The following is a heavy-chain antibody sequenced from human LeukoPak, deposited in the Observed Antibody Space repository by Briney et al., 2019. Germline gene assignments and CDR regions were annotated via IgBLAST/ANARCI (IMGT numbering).Heavy chain of an antibody. CDR3: ARIQLRAFDY. CDR1: GGSISSYY. D-gene: IGHD5-18*01. V-gene: IGHV4-59*12. Sequence: SETLSLTCTVSGGSISSYYWSWIRQPPGKGLEWIGYIYYSGSTNYNPSLKSRVTISVDTSKNQFSLKLSSVTAADSAVYYCARIQLRAFDYWGQGTLVTVSS. CDR2: IYYSGST. J-gene: IGHJ4*02.